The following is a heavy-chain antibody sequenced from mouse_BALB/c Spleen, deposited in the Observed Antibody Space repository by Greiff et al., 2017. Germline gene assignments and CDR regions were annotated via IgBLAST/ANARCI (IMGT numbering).Heavy chain of an antibody. CDR1: GFTFSSYG. J-gene: IGHJ2*01. CDR3: ARPDYGSSYYFDY. Sequence: EVKVVESGGDLVKPGGSLKLSCAASGFTFSSYGMSWVRQTPDKRLEWVATISSGGSYTYYPDSVKGRFTISRDNAKNTLYLQMSSLKSEDTAMYYCARPDYGSSYYFDYWGQGTTLTVSS. CDR2: ISSGGSYT. D-gene: IGHD1-1*01. V-gene: IGHV5-6*01.